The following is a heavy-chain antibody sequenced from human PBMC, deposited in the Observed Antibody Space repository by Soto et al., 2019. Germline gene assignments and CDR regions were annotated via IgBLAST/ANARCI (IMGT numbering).Heavy chain of an antibody. CDR1: GGTFSSYT. Sequence: SVKVSCKASGGTFSSYTISWVRQAPGQGLEWMGRIIPILGIANYAQKFQGRVTITADKSTSTAYMELSSLRSEDTAVYYCARDQLRAYSSGWYPLDVWGKGTTVTVSS. D-gene: IGHD6-19*01. CDR3: ARDQLRAYSSGWYPLDV. V-gene: IGHV1-69*04. CDR2: IIPILGIA. J-gene: IGHJ6*04.